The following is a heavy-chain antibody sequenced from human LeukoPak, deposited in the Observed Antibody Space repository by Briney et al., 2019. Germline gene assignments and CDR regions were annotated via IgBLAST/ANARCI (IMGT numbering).Heavy chain of an antibody. CDR2: ISYDGSNK. V-gene: IGHV3-30-3*01. D-gene: IGHD2-2*01. J-gene: IGHJ4*02. Sequence: GGSLRLSCAASGFTFSSYAMHWVRQAPGKGLXXXAVISYDGSNKYYADSVKGRFTISRDNSKNTLYLQMNSLRAEDTAVYYCAREGYQLLTAFDYWGQGTLVTVSS. CDR3: AREGYQLLTAFDY. CDR1: GFTFSSYA.